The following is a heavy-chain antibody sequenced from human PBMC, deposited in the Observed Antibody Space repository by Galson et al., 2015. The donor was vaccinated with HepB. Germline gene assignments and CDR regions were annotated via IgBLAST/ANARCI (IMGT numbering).Heavy chain of an antibody. V-gene: IGHV3-33*01. CDR3: ARLGRNWYFDY. D-gene: IGHD1-1*01. Sequence: LRLSCAASGFIFNVYGMQWVRQAPGKGLEWVAVIWYDGSNKYYGDSVKGRFTISRDNSKNTVYLEMNSLRAEDTAVYYCARLGRNWYFDYWGQGTLVTVSS. CDR2: IWYDGSNK. CDR1: GFIFNVYG. J-gene: IGHJ4*02.